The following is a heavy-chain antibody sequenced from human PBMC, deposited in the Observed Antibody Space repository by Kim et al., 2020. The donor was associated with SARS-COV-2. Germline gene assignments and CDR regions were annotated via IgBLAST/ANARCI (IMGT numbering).Heavy chain of an antibody. CDR2: INHSGST. J-gene: IGHJ6*02. CDR3: ARGRGIAAAGTLLYYYYYGMDV. Sequence: KGLEWSGEINHSGSTNYNPSLKSRVAISVDTAKNQFSLKLSSVTAADTAVYYCARGRGIAAAGTLLYYYYYGMDVWGQGTTVTVSS. D-gene: IGHD6-13*01. V-gene: IGHV4-34*01.